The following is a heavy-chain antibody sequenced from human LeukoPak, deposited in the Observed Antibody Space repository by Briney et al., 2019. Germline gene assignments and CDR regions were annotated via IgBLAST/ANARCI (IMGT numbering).Heavy chain of an antibody. J-gene: IGHJ3*02. Sequence: PGGSLRLSCAASGFTFSNAWMSWVRQAPGKGLELVGRIKRKTDGGTTDYAAPVKGRFTISRDDSKNTLYLQMNSLKTEDTAVYYCTQESLPEAFVIWGQGTMVTVSS. V-gene: IGHV3-15*01. CDR2: IKRKTDGGTT. CDR1: GFTFSNAW. CDR3: TQESLPEAFVI.